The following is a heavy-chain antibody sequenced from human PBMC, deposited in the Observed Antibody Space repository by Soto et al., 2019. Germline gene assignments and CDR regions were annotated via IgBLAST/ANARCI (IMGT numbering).Heavy chain of an antibody. CDR3: ARDRLPYCTNGVCPYAFDI. Sequence: ASVKVSCKASGYTFTSYAMHWVRQAPGQRLEWMGWINAGNGNTKYSQKFQGRVTITRDTSASTAYMELSSLRSEDSAVYYCARDRLPYCTNGVCPYAFDIWGQGTMVTVSS. CDR2: INAGNGNT. J-gene: IGHJ3*02. V-gene: IGHV1-3*01. D-gene: IGHD2-8*01. CDR1: GYTFTSYA.